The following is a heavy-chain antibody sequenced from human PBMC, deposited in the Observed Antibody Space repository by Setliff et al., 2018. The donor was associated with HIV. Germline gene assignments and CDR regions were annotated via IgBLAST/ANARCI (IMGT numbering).Heavy chain of an antibody. Sequence: GGSLRLSCAASGFTFSSYATSWIRQAPGKGLEWVSYIRDNGISTYYADSVTGRFIISRDNSKNTLFLQMNSLKVEDTAIYYCTKGVQRFRPYYFDSWGQGALVTVSS. J-gene: IGHJ4*02. CDR2: IRDNGIST. CDR3: TKGVQRFRPYYFDS. D-gene: IGHD3-10*01. V-gene: IGHV3-23*01. CDR1: GFTFSSYA.